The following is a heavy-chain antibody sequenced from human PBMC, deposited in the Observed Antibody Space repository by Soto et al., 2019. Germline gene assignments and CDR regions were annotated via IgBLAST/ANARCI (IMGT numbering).Heavy chain of an antibody. CDR2: INAGNGNT. CDR3: ARELDCSGGSCYTHKDYYGMDV. J-gene: IGHJ6*02. D-gene: IGHD2-15*01. CDR1: GYTFTSYA. V-gene: IGHV1-3*01. Sequence: ASVKVSCKASGYTFTSYAMHWVRQVPGQRLEWMGWINAGNGNTKYSQKFQGRVTITRDTSASTAYMELSSLRSEDTAVYYCARELDCSGGSCYTHKDYYGMDVWGQGTTVTVSS.